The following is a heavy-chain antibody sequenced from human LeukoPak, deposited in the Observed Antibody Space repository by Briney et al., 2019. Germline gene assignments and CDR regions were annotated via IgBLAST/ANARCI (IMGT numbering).Heavy chain of an antibody. D-gene: IGHD6-13*01. V-gene: IGHV3-30*02. Sequence: GGSLRLSCAASGFNFRDYGMHWVRRTPGKGLEWVAFIRSDGSDKYYADSVKGRFTISRDTSRNSLYLQMNSLRAEDTAVYYCARDSPYSSSWYHYYYYMDVWGKGTTVTISS. CDR1: GFNFRDYG. J-gene: IGHJ6*03. CDR2: IRSDGSDK. CDR3: ARDSPYSSSWYHYYYYMDV.